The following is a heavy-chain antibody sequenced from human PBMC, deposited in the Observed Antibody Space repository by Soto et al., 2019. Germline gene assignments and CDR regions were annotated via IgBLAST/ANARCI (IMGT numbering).Heavy chain of an antibody. Sequence: VQLVETGGGLVQPGGSLRLSCAASGFTVSSNYMSWVRQTPGKGLEWVSVIYRGGTTYYADSVKGRFTISRDNSKNTLYLQMYSLRAEDTALYYCARDQGVYGMDVWGQGTTVTVSS. J-gene: IGHJ6*02. CDR2: IYRGGTT. D-gene: IGHD2-8*01. CDR3: ARDQGVYGMDV. V-gene: IGHV3-53*02. CDR1: GFTVSSNY.